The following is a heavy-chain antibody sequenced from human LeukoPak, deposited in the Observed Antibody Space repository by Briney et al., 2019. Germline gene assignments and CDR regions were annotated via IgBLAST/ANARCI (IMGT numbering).Heavy chain of an antibody. V-gene: IGHV4-59*01. CDR1: GGSISSYY. Sequence: PSETLSLTCTVSGGSISSYYWGWIRQPPGKGLEWIGYIYYSGNTNYNPSLKSRVTISVDTSKNQFSLKLNSLTTADTAVYYCTRGAGWLIDYWGQGILVTVSS. CDR2: IYYSGNT. CDR3: TRGAGWLIDY. J-gene: IGHJ4*02. D-gene: IGHD3-16*01.